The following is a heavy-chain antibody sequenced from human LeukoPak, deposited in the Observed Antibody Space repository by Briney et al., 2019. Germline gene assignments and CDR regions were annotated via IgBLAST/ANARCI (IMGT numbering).Heavy chain of an antibody. CDR1: GGTFSSYA. D-gene: IGHD1-7*01. V-gene: IGHV1-69*01. CDR2: IIPIFGTA. J-gene: IGHJ4*02. Sequence: GSSVKVSCKASGGTFSSYAISWVRQAPGQGLEWMRGIIPIFGTANYAQKFQGRVTITADESTSTAYMELSSLRSEDTAVYYCARPAGTMYYFDYWGQGTLVTVSS. CDR3: ARPAGTMYYFDY.